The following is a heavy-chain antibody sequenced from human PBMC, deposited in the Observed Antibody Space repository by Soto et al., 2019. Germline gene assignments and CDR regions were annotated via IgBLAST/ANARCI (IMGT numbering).Heavy chain of an antibody. CDR3: ARLFDP. D-gene: IGHD3-22*01. J-gene: IGHJ5*02. Sequence: QVQLQESGPGLVKPSETLSLTCTVSGGSISSYHWSWIRQPPDKGLEWIGYIYYNGSTNYNPSLKSRVTISVDTSKNQFSLKLSSVTAAHTAVYYWARLFDPWCQGTLVTVSP. CDR2: IYYNGST. CDR1: GGSISSYH. V-gene: IGHV4-59*01.